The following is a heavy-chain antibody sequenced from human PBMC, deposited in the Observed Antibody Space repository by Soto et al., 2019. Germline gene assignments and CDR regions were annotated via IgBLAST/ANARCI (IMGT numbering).Heavy chain of an antibody. CDR2: IYYSGST. D-gene: IGHD1-26*01. CDR3: ARRYGGNFDF. V-gene: IGHV4-59*01. CDR1: GGSISSYY. Sequence: QVQLQESGPGLVKPSETLSLTCTVSGGSISSYYWSWIRQPPGKGLEWIGYIYYSGSTNYNPSLXSXVXIXXDTSKNQFSLKLSSVTAADTAVYYCARRYGGNFDFWGQGTLVTVSS. J-gene: IGHJ4*02.